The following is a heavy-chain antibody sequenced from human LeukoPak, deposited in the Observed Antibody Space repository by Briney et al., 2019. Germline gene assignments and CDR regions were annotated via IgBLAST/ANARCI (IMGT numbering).Heavy chain of an antibody. D-gene: IGHD3-3*01. Sequence: SETLSLTCTVSGGSISSYYWSWIRQPAGKGLEWIGRIYTSGSTNYNPSLKRRVTMSVDTSKNQFSLKLSSVTAADTAVYYCATAQNYDFWSGYWVDVWGQGTTVTVSS. J-gene: IGHJ6*02. CDR2: IYTSGST. V-gene: IGHV4-4*07. CDR1: GGSISSYY. CDR3: ATAQNYDFWSGYWVDV.